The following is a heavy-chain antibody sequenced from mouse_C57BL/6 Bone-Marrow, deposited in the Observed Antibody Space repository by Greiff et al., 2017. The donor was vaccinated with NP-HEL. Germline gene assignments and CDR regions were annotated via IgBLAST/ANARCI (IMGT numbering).Heavy chain of an antibody. CDR3: ARGQYYASGYDYFDY. V-gene: IGHV1-81*01. CDR1: GYTFTSYG. Sequence: QVQLQQSGAELARPGASVKLSCKASGYTFTSYGISWVKQRTGQGLEWIGEIYPRSGNTYYNEKFKGKATLTADKSSSTAYMELRSLTSEDSAVYFCARGQYYASGYDYFDYWGQGTTLTVSS. D-gene: IGHD1-1*01. J-gene: IGHJ2*01. CDR2: IYPRSGNT.